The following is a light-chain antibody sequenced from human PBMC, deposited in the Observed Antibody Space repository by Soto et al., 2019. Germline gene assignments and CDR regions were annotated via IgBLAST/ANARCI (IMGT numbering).Light chain of an antibody. Sequence: DIQMTQSPSSLSASVGDRVTITCRASQGISKYLAWYQQKLGKVPNLLIYAASTLQSGVPSRFSGSGSGTDFTLTISSLQPEDVATYYCQKYNSAPHTFGGGTKVDI. CDR1: QGISKY. CDR2: AAS. J-gene: IGKJ4*01. CDR3: QKYNSAPHT. V-gene: IGKV1-27*01.